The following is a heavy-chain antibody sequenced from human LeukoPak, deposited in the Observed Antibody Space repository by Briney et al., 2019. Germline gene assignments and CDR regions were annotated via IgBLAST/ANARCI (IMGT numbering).Heavy chain of an antibody. CDR3: ARDLGQYYDTSDNWSDL. CDR1: GFTFSNYW. Sequence: GGSLRLSCAASGFTFSNYWMHWVRQAPGKGLVWVSRINGDGINTSYADSVKGRFTISRDNAKNTLNLQMNSLRAEDTAVYYCARDLGQYYDTSDNWSDLWGQGTLVTVSS. J-gene: IGHJ5*02. D-gene: IGHD3-22*01. V-gene: IGHV3-74*01. CDR2: INGDGINT.